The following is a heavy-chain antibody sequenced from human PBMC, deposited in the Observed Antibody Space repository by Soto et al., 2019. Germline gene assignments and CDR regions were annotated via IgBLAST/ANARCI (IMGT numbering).Heavy chain of an antibody. CDR3: ARVAARPFYYYYGMDV. CDR2: IIPIFGTA. V-gene: IGHV1-69*06. CDR1: GGTFSSYA. D-gene: IGHD6-6*01. Sequence: AVKVSCKASGGTFSSYAISWVRQAPGQGLEWMGGIIPIFGTANYAQKFQGRVTITADKSTSTAYMELSSLRSEDTAVYYCARVAARPFYYYYGMDVWGQGTTVTVSS. J-gene: IGHJ6*02.